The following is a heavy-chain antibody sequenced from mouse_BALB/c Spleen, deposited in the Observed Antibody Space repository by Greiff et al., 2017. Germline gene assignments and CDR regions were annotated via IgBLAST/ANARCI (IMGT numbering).Heavy chain of an antibody. CDR2: ISSGSSTI. J-gene: IGHJ1*01. CDR1: GFTFSSFG. CDR3: ARSGDRGYFDV. D-gene: IGHD3-3*01. V-gene: IGHV5-17*02. Sequence: EVQVVESGGGLVQPGGSRKLSCAASGFTFSSFGMHWVRQAPEKGLEWVAYISSGSSTIYYADTVKGRFTISRDNPKNTLFLQMTSLRSEDTAMYYCARSGDRGYFDVWGAGTTVTVSS.